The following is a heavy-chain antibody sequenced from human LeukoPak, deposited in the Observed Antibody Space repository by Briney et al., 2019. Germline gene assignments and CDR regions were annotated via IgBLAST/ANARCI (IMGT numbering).Heavy chain of an antibody. CDR3: ARAPGYCSGGTCYGDYYYGMDV. V-gene: IGHV3-66*01. D-gene: IGHD2-15*01. J-gene: IGHJ6*02. Sequence: PGGSLRLSCAASGFTVSSNYMSWVRQAPGKGLEWVSVIFSGGSTYYADSVKSRFTISRDNSKNTLYLQMNSLRAEDTAVYYCARAPGYCSGGTCYGDYYYGMDVWGQGTTVTVSS. CDR2: IFSGGST. CDR1: GFTVSSNY.